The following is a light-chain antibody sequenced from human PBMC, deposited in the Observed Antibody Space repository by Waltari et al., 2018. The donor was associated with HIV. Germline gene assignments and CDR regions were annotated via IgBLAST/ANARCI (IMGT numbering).Light chain of an antibody. CDR1: SSNIGNDN. V-gene: IGLV1-47*01. CDR3: VGWDASLSAYV. Sequence: QSVLTQPPSASGTPGQRVTSACSGSSSNIGNDNVFWYQQLPGTTPKLHIYKNNQRPSGVPDRFAGSKSGTSAYLAISGLRSEDEADYYCVGWDASLSAYVFGAGTKVTVL. J-gene: IGLJ1*01. CDR2: KNN.